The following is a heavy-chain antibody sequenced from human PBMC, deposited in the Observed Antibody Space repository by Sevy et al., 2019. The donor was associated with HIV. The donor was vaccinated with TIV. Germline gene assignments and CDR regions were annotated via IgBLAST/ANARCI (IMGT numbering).Heavy chain of an antibody. V-gene: IGHV3-21*06. CDR3: ARGPPDGSYDYFDY. Sequence: GGSLRLSCAASGFTFSSFNMNWVRQAPGKGLEWVSSISGLSHYIYYAESLKGRFIISRDNAKNTLYLQMNSLRADDTDVYYCARGPPDGSYDYFDYWGQGTLVTVSS. CDR2: ISGLSHYI. D-gene: IGHD1-26*01. J-gene: IGHJ4*02. CDR1: GFTFSSFN.